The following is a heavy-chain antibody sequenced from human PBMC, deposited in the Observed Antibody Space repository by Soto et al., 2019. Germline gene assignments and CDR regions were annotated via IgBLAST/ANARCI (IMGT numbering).Heavy chain of an antibody. CDR3: ARDPKVDGYSNVGPYYYGMDV. D-gene: IGHD3-9*01. Sequence: SSETLSLTCTVSGGSISSGGYYWSWIRQHPGKGLEWIGYIYYSGSTYYNPSLKSRVTISVDTSKNQFSLKLSSVTAADTAVYYCARDPKVDGYSNVGPYYYGMDVWGQGTTVTVSS. J-gene: IGHJ6*02. CDR1: GGSISSGGYY. V-gene: IGHV4-31*03. CDR2: IYYSGST.